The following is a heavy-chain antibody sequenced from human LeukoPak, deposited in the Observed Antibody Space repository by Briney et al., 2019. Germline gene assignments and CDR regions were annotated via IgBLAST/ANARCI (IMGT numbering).Heavy chain of an antibody. D-gene: IGHD1-26*01. V-gene: IGHV3-7*01. Sequence: PGGSLRLSCVGSGFSFSAFWMAWVRQAPGKGLEWVANMKHDRSAKHYVDSVKGRFTISRDNAKNSLYLHMNCLRAEDTAVYYCARDVDGSLDYWGQGTLVTVSS. CDR3: ARDVDGSLDY. CDR1: GFSFSAFW. J-gene: IGHJ4*02. CDR2: MKHDRSAK.